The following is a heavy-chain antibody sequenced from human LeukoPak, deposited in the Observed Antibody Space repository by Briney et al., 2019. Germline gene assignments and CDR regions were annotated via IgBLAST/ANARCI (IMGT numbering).Heavy chain of an antibody. D-gene: IGHD1-26*01. Sequence: GGSLRLSCAASGFTFSSSWMTWVRQAPGKGLEWVASIKDDGRDKYYVDSVKDRFTISRDNAKNSAFLQMNSLRAEDTAVYYCARDPGRGFDYWGQGALITVSS. CDR1: GFTFSSSW. J-gene: IGHJ4*02. CDR2: IKDDGRDK. CDR3: ARDPGRGFDY. V-gene: IGHV3-7*01.